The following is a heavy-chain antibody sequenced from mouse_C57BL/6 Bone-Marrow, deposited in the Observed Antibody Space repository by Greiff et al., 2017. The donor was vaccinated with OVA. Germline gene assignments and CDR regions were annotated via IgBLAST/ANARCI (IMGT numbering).Heavy chain of an antibody. CDR2: IYPSDSET. CDR1: GYTFTSYW. D-gene: IGHD1-1*01. CDR3: ARVTTVVARDYYAMDY. Sequence: VQLQQPGAELVRPGSSVKLSCKASGYTFTSYWMDWVKQRPGQGLEWIGNIYPSDSETHYNQKFKDKATLPVDKSSSTAYMQLSSLTSEDSAVYYCARVTTVVARDYYAMDYWGQGTSVTVSS. J-gene: IGHJ4*01. V-gene: IGHV1-61*01.